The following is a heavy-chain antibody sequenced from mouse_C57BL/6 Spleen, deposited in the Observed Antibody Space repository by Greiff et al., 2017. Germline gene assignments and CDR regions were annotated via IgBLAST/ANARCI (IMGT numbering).Heavy chain of an antibody. V-gene: IGHV1-42*01. CDR1: GYSFTGYY. J-gene: IGHJ2*01. CDR2: INPSTGGT. Sequence: VQLQQSGPELVKPGASVKISCKASGYSFTGYYMNWVKQSPEKSLEWIGEINPSTGGTTYNQKFKAKATLTVDKSSSTAYMQLKSLTSEDSAVYYCARGGAAGEYYFDYWGQGTTLTVSS. CDR3: ARGGAAGEYYFDY.